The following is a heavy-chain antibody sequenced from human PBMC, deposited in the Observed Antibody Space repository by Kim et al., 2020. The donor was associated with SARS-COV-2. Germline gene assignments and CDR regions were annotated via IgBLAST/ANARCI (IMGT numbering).Heavy chain of an antibody. CDR3: ARDTRPGDGFHYFDL. Sequence: GGSLRLSCAASGFTFSTYDMHWVRQATGKGLEWVSGIGTAGNTYYPGSVEGRFTISREDAKNSLYLQMNSLRAGDTAVYYCARDTRPGDGFHYFDLWGRGTLVTVSS. D-gene: IGHD2-21*02. J-gene: IGHJ2*01. V-gene: IGHV3-13*01. CDR1: GFTFSTYD. CDR2: IGTAGNT.